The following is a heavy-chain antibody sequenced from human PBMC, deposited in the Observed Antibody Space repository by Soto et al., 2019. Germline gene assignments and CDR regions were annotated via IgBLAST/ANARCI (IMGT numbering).Heavy chain of an antibody. V-gene: IGHV1-46*01. D-gene: IGHD6-19*01. J-gene: IGHJ6*02. CDR2: INPSGGST. CDR1: GYTFTSYY. Sequence: GASVKVSCKASGYTFTSYYMHWVRQAPGQGLEWMGIINPSGGSTSYAQKFQGRVTMTRDTSTSTVYMELSSLRSEDTAVYYCARAEGIAVAGTPGGIDVWGQGTTVTVSS. CDR3: ARAEGIAVAGTPGGIDV.